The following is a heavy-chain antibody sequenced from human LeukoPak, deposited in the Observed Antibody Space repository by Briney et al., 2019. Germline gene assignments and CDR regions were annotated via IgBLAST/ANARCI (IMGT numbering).Heavy chain of an antibody. Sequence: GRSLRLSCAASGFTFSSYGMHWVRQAPGKGLEWVAVIWYDGSNKYYADSVKGRFTISRDNSKNTLYLQMNSLRAEDTAVYYCARRYCSGGSCYSSRGDWFDPWGQGTLVTVSS. V-gene: IGHV3-33*01. J-gene: IGHJ5*02. CDR3: ARRYCSGGSCYSSRGDWFDP. CDR1: GFTFSSYG. D-gene: IGHD2-15*01. CDR2: IWYDGSNK.